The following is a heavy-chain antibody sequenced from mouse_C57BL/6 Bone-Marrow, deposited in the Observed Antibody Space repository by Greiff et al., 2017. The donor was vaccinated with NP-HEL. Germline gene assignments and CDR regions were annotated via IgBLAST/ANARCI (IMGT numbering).Heavy chain of an antibody. CDR1: GFTFSSYG. Sequence: EVQLVESGGDLVKPGGSLKLSCAASGFTFSSYGMSWVRQTPDKRLEWVATISSGGSYTSYPDSVKGRFTISRDNAKNTLYLQMSSLKSEDTAMYDCARNGYYGSSDEGDWYFDVWGTGTTVTVSS. CDR2: ISSGGSYT. D-gene: IGHD1-1*01. J-gene: IGHJ1*03. V-gene: IGHV5-6*01. CDR3: ARNGYYGSSDEGDWYFDV.